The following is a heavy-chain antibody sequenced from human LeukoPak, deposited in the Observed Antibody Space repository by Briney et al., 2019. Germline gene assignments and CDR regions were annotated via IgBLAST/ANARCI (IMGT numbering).Heavy chain of an antibody. Sequence: GASVRLSCTASGYTFTGYYMHWGRQAPGQGLEWKGWINPNSGGTNYAQKFQGRVTMTRDTSISTAYMELSRLRSDDTAVYYCARNAAAAGTGYYYYGMDVWGQGTTVTVSS. V-gene: IGHV1-2*02. CDR1: GYTFTGYY. J-gene: IGHJ6*02. D-gene: IGHD6-13*01. CDR2: INPNSGGT. CDR3: ARNAAAAGTGYYYYGMDV.